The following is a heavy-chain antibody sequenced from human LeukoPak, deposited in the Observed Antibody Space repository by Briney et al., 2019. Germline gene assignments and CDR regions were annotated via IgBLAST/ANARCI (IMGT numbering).Heavy chain of an antibody. V-gene: IGHV4-31*03. Sequence: SETLSLTCTVSGGSINSGGYFWNWIRQHPGRGLERIGSIYYTGSTSYYPSLKSRLTISIATSKNHFSLRLNSVIAADTAVYYCARERFAGGYRYLDYWGQGTLVTVSS. CDR3: ARERFAGGYRYLDY. J-gene: IGHJ4*02. CDR1: GGSINSGGYF. D-gene: IGHD2-8*02. CDR2: IYYTGST.